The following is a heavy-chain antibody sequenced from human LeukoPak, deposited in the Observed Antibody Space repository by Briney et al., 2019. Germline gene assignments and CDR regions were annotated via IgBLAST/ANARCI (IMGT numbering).Heavy chain of an antibody. CDR1: GYTFTSYG. V-gene: IGHV1-18*01. J-gene: IGHJ4*02. D-gene: IGHD3-10*01. CDR2: ISAYNGNT. Sequence: ASVKVSCKASGYTFTSYGISWVRQAPGQGLEWMGWISAYNGNTNYAQKLQGRVTMTTDTSTSTAYMELRSLRSDDTAVYYCAREEITMVRGVIITLFDYWGQGTLVTVSS. CDR3: AREEITMVRGVIITLFDY.